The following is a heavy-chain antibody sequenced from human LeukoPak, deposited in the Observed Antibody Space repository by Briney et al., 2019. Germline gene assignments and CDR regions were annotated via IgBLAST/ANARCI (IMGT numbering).Heavy chain of an antibody. CDR1: GGSISTSNYY. J-gene: IGHJ4*02. D-gene: IGHD3-16*02. V-gene: IGHV4-39*07. CDR2: IFYSGST. CDR3: ARDLEYDYVWGSYRFSVGFDY. Sequence: SETLSLTCTVSGGSISTSNYYWGWIRQPPGKGLEWIGNIFYSGSTYYSPSLKSRVTISVDTSKNQFSLKLSSVTAADTAVYYCARDLEYDYVWGSYRFSVGFDYWGQGTLVTVSS.